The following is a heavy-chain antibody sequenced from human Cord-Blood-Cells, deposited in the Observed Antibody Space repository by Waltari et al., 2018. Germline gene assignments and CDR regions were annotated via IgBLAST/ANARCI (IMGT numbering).Heavy chain of an antibody. Sequence: QVQLQQWGAGLLKPSETLSLPFAVYGGSFSGYYWSWIRQPPGKGLEWIGEIDHSGSTNYNPSLKSRVTISVDTSKNQFSLKLSSVTAADTAVYYCARASSLYCSSTSCYDAFDIWGQGTMVTVSS. J-gene: IGHJ3*02. D-gene: IGHD2-2*01. CDR1: GGSFSGYY. CDR3: ARASSLYCSSTSCYDAFDI. CDR2: IDHSGST. V-gene: IGHV4-34*01.